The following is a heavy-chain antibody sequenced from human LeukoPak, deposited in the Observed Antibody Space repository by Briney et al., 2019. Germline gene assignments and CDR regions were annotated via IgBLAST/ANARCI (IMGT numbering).Heavy chain of an antibody. Sequence: ASVKVSCKASGYSFTAYYMHWVRQAPGQGLEWMGWINPNSGSTNYAQKFQGRVTMTRDTSITTAYMEMSRLRSDDTALYYCARSPHILTGENFDYWGQGTLVTVSS. D-gene: IGHD3-9*01. CDR3: ARSPHILTGENFDY. J-gene: IGHJ4*02. V-gene: IGHV1-2*02. CDR2: INPNSGST. CDR1: GYSFTAYY.